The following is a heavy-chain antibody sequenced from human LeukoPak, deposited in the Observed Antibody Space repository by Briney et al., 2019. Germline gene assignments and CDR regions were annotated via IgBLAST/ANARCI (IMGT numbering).Heavy chain of an antibody. Sequence: GESLKISCKGSGYSITSYWIGWVRHMPREGLEWMGIIYPSDSDTRYSPSCQGQVTISADKSISTAYLQWSSLKASDTAMYYCARRAWDYYDSSGYSYYFDYWGQGTLVTVSS. D-gene: IGHD3-22*01. J-gene: IGHJ4*02. CDR3: ARRAWDYYDSSGYSYYFDY. V-gene: IGHV5-51*01. CDR1: GYSITSYW. CDR2: IYPSDSDT.